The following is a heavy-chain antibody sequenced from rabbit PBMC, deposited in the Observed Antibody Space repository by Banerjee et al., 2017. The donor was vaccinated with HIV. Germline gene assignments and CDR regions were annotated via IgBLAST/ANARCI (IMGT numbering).Heavy chain of an antibody. CDR2: IYAVSYGRI. CDR1: GFSFSSNYW. J-gene: IGHJ4*01. D-gene: IGHD4-2*01. CDR3: ARGLYDGITRMKL. Sequence: EESGGDLVKPEGSLTLTCTASGFSFSSNYWICWVRQAPGKGLEWIACIYAVSYGRIFYATWAKGRFTISKTSSTTVTLQMTSLTAADTATYFCARGLYDGITRMKLWGPGTLVTVS. V-gene: IGHV1S45*01.